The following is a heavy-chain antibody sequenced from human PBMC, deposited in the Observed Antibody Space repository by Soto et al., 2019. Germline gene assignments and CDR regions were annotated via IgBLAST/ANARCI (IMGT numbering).Heavy chain of an antibody. J-gene: IGHJ4*02. CDR3: AKNWNWGSLVH. D-gene: IGHD7-27*01. Sequence: PSETLSLTCTVSGDSISTDYWSWIRQSPGKGLEWIGFIYYVGSTNYNPPLKSRVTISVDTPKNQFSLKLSSVTAADTAVYYCAKNWNWGSLVHWGQGTLVTVSS. CDR2: IYYVGST. CDR1: GDSISTDY. V-gene: IGHV4-59*08.